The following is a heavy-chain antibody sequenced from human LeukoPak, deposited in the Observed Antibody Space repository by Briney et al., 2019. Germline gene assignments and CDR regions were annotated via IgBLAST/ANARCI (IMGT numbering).Heavy chain of an antibody. CDR2: IYYSGST. J-gene: IGHJ4*02. D-gene: IGHD6-19*01. Sequence: NASETLSLTCTVSGGSIRSSSYYWGWIRQPPGKGREWIGSIYYSGSTYYNASLKSRGTISVDTSKNQFSLKLNSVTAADTAVYFCARQVVAVAGTGYFDYWGQGTLVTVSS. CDR3: ARQVVAVAGTGYFDY. CDR1: GGSIRSSSYY. V-gene: IGHV4-39*01.